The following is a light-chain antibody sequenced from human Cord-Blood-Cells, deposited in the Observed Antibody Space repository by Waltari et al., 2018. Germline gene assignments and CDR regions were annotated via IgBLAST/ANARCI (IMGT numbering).Light chain of an antibody. CDR3: QQYDNPLFT. CDR2: DAS. V-gene: IGKV1-33*01. CDR1: QDISNY. J-gene: IGKJ3*01. Sequence: DIQMTQSPSSLSASVGDRVNITCQASQDISNYLNWYQQKPGKAPKLLIYDASNLETGVPSRFSGSGSGTDFTFTISSLQPEDIATYYCQQYDNPLFTFGPGTKVDIK.